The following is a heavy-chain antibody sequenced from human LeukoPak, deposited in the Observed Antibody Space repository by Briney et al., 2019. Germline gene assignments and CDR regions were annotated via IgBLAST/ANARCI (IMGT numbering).Heavy chain of an antibody. V-gene: IGHV4-39*01. D-gene: IGHD6-19*01. Sequence: SETLSLTCTVSGGSISSSSYYWGWIRQPPGKGLEWIGSIYYSGSTYYNPSLKSRVTISVDTSKNQFSLKLSSVTAADTAVYYCARYHSSGWHRGTDDAFDIWGQGTMVTVSS. J-gene: IGHJ3*02. CDR2: IYYSGST. CDR3: ARYHSSGWHRGTDDAFDI. CDR1: GGSISSSSYY.